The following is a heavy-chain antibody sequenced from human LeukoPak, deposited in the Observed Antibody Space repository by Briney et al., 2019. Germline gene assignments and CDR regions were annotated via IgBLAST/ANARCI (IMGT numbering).Heavy chain of an antibody. J-gene: IGHJ5*02. Sequence: GGSLRLSCAASGFTFSSYSMNWVRQAPGKGLEWVSSISSSSSYIYYADSVKVRFTISRDNAKNSLYLQMNSLRAEDTAVYYCARGPFKAYSSSWYIGWFDPWGQGTLVTVSS. D-gene: IGHD6-13*01. CDR2: ISSSSSYI. V-gene: IGHV3-21*01. CDR1: GFTFSSYS. CDR3: ARGPFKAYSSSWYIGWFDP.